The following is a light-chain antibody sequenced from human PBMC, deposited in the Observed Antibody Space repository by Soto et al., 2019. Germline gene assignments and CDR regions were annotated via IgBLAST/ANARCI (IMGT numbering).Light chain of an antibody. CDR1: QSISNSY. V-gene: IGKV3-20*01. J-gene: IGKJ1*01. Sequence: EIVLTQSPGTLSLSPGERATLSCRASQSISNSYLAWYQQKPGQAPRLLIYGASSRATGIRDRFSGSGSVTDFTLTISRLEPEDLAVYFCQQYGSSPRTFGQGTKVDIK. CDR3: QQYGSSPRT. CDR2: GAS.